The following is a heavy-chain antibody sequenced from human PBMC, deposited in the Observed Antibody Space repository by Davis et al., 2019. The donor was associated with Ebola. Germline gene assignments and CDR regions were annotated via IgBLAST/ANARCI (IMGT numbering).Heavy chain of an antibody. CDR3: AREPWSGYYNPFDY. J-gene: IGHJ4*02. V-gene: IGHV3-30*02. CDR1: GFTFSSYA. CDR2: IRYDGSNK. Sequence: GGSLRLSCAASGFTFSSYAMHWVRQAPGKGLEWVTFIRYDGSNKYYADSVKGRFTISRDNSKNTLYLQMNSLSTEDTAVYYCAREPWSGYYNPFDYWGQGTLVTVSS. D-gene: IGHD3-3*01.